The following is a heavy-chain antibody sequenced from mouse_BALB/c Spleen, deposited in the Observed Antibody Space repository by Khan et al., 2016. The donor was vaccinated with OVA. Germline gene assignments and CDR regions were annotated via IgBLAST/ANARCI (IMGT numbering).Heavy chain of an antibody. D-gene: IGHD1-1*01. Sequence: DLVKPGASLKLSCKASGYTFTSYRIYWIKQRPGQGLEWIGRISPGSSYTYYNEMFKGKATLTVDKSSTTAYMQLSSLTSEDPAVFFSAREYCYSRITGSLAYWGQGTLVTVS. CDR3: AREYCYSRITGSLAY. CDR2: ISPGSSYT. V-gene: IGHV1S41*01. CDR1: GYTFTSYR. J-gene: IGHJ3*01.